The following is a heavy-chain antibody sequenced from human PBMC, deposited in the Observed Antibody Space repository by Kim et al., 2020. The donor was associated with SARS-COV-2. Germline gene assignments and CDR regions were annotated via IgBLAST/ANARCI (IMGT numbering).Heavy chain of an antibody. CDR2: IYRDDSVT. J-gene: IGHJ4*02. D-gene: IGHD2-2*01. V-gene: IGHV3-74*01. Sequence: GGSLRLSCEVSGFTFGGTWMHWVRQAPGKGLAWVARIYRDDSVTYYADAVKGRFIISRDNARNTLYLQMNSLRAEDTGVYYCARDQYWSIDHWGKGTLV. CDR1: GFTFGGTW. CDR3: ARDQYWSIDH.